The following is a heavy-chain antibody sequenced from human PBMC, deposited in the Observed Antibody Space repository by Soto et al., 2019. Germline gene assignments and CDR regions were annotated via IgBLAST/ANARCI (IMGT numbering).Heavy chain of an antibody. CDR2: ISAYNGNT. J-gene: IGHJ4*02. CDR1: GYTFTSYG. Sequence: GASVKVSCKASGYTFTSYGISWVRQAPGQGLEWMGWISAYNGNTNYAQKLQGRVTMTTDTSTSTAYMELRSLRSDDTAVYYCARAGYCGGDCYNAALDYWGQGTLVTVSP. V-gene: IGHV1-18*01. CDR3: ARAGYCGGDCYNAALDY. D-gene: IGHD2-21*02.